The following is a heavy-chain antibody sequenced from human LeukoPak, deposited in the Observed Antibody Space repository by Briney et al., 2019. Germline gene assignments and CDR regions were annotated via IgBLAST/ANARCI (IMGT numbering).Heavy chain of an antibody. Sequence: GASVTVSCKASGYTFTSYDINWVRQAPGQGLEWMGWMNPNSGNTGYAQKFQVRVTMTSNTSISTAYMELSSLRSEDTAVYYCARGRDRIYDPNSFDIWGQGTMVTVSS. D-gene: IGHD2/OR15-2a*01. CDR3: ARGRDRIYDPNSFDI. V-gene: IGHV1-8*01. CDR2: MNPNSGNT. J-gene: IGHJ3*02. CDR1: GYTFTSYD.